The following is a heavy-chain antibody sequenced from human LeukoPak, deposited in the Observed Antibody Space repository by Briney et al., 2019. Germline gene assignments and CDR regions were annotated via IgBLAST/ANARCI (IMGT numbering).Heavy chain of an antibody. CDR2: IKQDGSDK. D-gene: IGHD1-14*01. V-gene: IGHV3-7*01. J-gene: IGHJ4*02. Sequence: PGGSLRLSCAASGFAFSSYAMHWVRQAPGKGLEWVANIKQDGSDKFYVDSVNGRFTISRDNAKNSLYLQMNTLRAEDTAIYYCATFSGAHHKTFDSWGQGTLVTVSS. CDR1: GFAFSSYA. CDR3: ATFSGAHHKTFDS.